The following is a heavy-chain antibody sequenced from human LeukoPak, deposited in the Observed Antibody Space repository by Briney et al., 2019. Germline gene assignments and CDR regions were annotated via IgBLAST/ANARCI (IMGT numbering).Heavy chain of an antibody. CDR1: GYTFTSYG. Sequence: VASVKVSCKASGYTFTSYGISWVRQAPGQGLGGMVWISAYNGNTNYAQKLQGRVTMTTDTSTSTAYMELRSLRSDDTAVYYCARERYCSGGSCYMEPVFDYWGQGTLVTVSS. V-gene: IGHV1-18*01. CDR3: ARERYCSGGSCYMEPVFDY. J-gene: IGHJ4*02. D-gene: IGHD2-15*01. CDR2: ISAYNGNT.